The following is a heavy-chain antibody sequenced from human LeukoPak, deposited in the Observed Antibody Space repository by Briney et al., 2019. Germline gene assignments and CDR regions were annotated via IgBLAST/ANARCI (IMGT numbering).Heavy chain of an antibody. CDR1: GFTVSSNY. J-gene: IGHJ4*02. Sequence: PGGSLRLSCAASGFTVSSNYMSWVRQAPGKGLEWVSVIYSGGSTYYADSVKGRFTISRDNSKNSLYLQMNSLRAEDTAVYYCASNLGIDSSVSYWGQGTLVIVSS. V-gene: IGHV3-53*01. CDR2: IYSGGST. D-gene: IGHD3-22*01. CDR3: ASNLGIDSSVSY.